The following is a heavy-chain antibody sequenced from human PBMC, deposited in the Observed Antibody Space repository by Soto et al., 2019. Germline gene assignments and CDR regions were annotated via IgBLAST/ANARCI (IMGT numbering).Heavy chain of an antibody. V-gene: IGHV1-3*01. J-gene: IGHJ4*02. CDR3: AQKDYYAAGVYHFDH. D-gene: IGHD3-10*01. Sequence: QVQLVQSGAEVKKPGASVKVSCRASGYTFTAYPLHWVRQAPGQRLEWMGWINAANGDIGYSREFQGRVTITRDTSASTVYMEVSSLTSEDTAVYYCAQKDYYAAGVYHFDHWGQGTRVTVSS. CDR1: GYTFTAYP. CDR2: INAANGDI.